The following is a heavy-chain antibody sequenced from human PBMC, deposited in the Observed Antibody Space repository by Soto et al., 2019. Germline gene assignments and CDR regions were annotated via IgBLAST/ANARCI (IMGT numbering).Heavy chain of an antibody. V-gene: IGHV4-34*01. CDR1: VGFFIGYY. CDR2: INHRGST. Sequence: SETLSLTCAVYVGFFIGYYWSWIRQPPGKGLEWIGEINHRGSTKYNPALKSRVTMSVDTSKNQFSLKLSSVTAADTAVYYCARVDEIWGQGTMVTVSS. J-gene: IGHJ3*02. CDR3: ARVDEI.